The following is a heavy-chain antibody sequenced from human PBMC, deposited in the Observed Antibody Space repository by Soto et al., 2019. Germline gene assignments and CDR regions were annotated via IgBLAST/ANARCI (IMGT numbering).Heavy chain of an antibody. CDR1: GFTFSSYS. CDR3: ARDGSYDSSGYYLPYSWFDP. D-gene: IGHD3-22*01. V-gene: IGHV3-48*02. CDR2: ISSSSSTI. Sequence: GGSLRLSCAASGFTFSSYSMNWVRQAPGKGLEWVSYISSSSSTIYYADSVKGRFTISRDNAKNSLYLQMNSLRDEDTAVYYCARDGSYDSSGYYLPYSWFDPWGQGTLVTVSS. J-gene: IGHJ5*02.